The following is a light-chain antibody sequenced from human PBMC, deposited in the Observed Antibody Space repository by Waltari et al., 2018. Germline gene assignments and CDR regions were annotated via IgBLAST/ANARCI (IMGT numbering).Light chain of an antibody. CDR3: SSFAASNTYV. J-gene: IGLJ1*01. CDR2: DVS. Sequence: QSALTQPPSASGSPGQSVAISCTGTSSDVGTYNYVSWYQQHTGKAPKLVIYDVSKRPSGVPDRFSGSKSGNTASLTLSGLQAEDEADYYCSSFAASNTYVFGTGTKVTVL. CDR1: SSDVGTYNY. V-gene: IGLV2-8*01.